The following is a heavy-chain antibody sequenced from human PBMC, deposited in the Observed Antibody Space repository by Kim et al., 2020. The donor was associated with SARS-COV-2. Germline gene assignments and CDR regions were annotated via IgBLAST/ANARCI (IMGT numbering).Heavy chain of an antibody. Sequence: GGSLRLSCAASGFTFNDYYMDWVRQAPGKGLEWIARSRNKARGLSKEYAASVKGSFTVTRDDSENSLYLYMNSRKGEATAVYYWTRTSYGANYFTYYWGQGTLVTVSS. V-gene: IGHV3-72*01. CDR2: SRNKARGLSK. J-gene: IGHJ4*02. D-gene: IGHD3-3*01. CDR3: TRTSYGANYFTYY. CDR1: GFTFNDYY.